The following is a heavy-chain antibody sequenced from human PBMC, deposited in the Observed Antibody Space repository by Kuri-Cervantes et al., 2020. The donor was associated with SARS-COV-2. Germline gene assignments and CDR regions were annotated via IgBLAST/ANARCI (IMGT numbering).Heavy chain of an antibody. J-gene: IGHJ5*02. V-gene: IGHV4-34*01. CDR3: ARCRRIRFLEWLGFDP. CDR2: INHSGST. D-gene: IGHD3-3*01. CDR1: GGYFSGYY. Sequence: SQTLSLTCAVYGGYFSGYYWSWIRQPPGKGREGIGEINHSGSTNYNPSLKSRVTISVDTSQNQFPLKLSSVTASDTAVYYCARCRRIRFLEWLGFDPWGQGTLVTVSS.